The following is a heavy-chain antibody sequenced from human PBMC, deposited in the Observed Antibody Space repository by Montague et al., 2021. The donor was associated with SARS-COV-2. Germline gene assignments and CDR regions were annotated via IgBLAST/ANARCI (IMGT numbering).Heavy chain of an antibody. D-gene: IGHD5-18*01. V-gene: IGHV4-31*03. CDR2: IYYSGST. Sequence: TLSLTYTVSGGSISDGGYSWTWIRQLPGKGLEWIGCIYYSGSTFYNPSLKSRLTISVDTSKNQFSLKLSSVTAADTAVYYCAREGGRLQVWLRVDDAYALWGQGTMVTVSS. CDR1: GGSISDGGYS. J-gene: IGHJ3*01. CDR3: AREGGRLQVWLRVDDAYAL.